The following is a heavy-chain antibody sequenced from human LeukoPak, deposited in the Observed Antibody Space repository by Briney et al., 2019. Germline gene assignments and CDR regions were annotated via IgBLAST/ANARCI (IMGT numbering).Heavy chain of an antibody. Sequence: SETPSLTCTVSGGSISSTTYYWGWLRQPPGKGLEWIGSIHYSGNTYYNPSLKIGVTISVDTSKNQFSLKLSSVTAADTAVYYCAALWFGELRYSYYYYMDVWGKGTTVTVSS. CDR3: AALWFGELRYSYYYYMDV. CDR1: GGSISSTTYY. D-gene: IGHD3-10*01. J-gene: IGHJ6*03. V-gene: IGHV4-39*05. CDR2: IHYSGNT.